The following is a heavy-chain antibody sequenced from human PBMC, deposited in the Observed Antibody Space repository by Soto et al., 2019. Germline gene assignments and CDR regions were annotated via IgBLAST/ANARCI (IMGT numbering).Heavy chain of an antibody. Sequence: QVQLQESGPGLVKPSQTLSLTCTVSGGSISSGDYYWNWIRQPPGKGLEWIGHIYNSGSTNYNPSLKGLVTRAVDMSKNQLSLKLTSVTAADTAVYHCARAGDHCSGGRCYKSFDSWGQGTLVTVSS. CDR2: IYNSGST. CDR1: GGSISSGDYY. D-gene: IGHD2-15*01. J-gene: IGHJ5*01. V-gene: IGHV4-30-4*01. CDR3: ARAGDHCSGGRCYKSFDS.